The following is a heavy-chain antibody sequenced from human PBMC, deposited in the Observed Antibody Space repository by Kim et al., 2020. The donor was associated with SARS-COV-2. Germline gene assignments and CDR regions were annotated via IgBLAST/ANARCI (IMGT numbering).Heavy chain of an antibody. CDR3: VRALTVDSAWYFDL. CDR1: GFRFDDYG. J-gene: IGHJ2*01. V-gene: IGHV3-20*01. Sequence: GGSLRLSCAVSGFRFDDYGMSWVRRVPGKGLEWIAGINWNGANKDYAESVEGRFTISRDNAENALYLQVNSLRAEDTCFYHCVRALTVDSAWYFDLWGRGTVVAVS. D-gene: IGHD3-9*01. CDR2: INWNGANK.